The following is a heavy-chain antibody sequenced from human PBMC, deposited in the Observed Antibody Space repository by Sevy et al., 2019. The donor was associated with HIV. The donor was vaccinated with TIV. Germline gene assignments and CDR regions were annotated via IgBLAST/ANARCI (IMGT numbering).Heavy chain of an antibody. CDR3: AKVGVVVKYYFDY. CDR2: ISGSGGST. CDR1: GFTFSSYA. V-gene: IGHV3-23*01. Sequence: GGSVRLSCAASGFTFSSYAMSWVRQAPGKGLEWVSAISGSGGSTYYADSVKGRFTISKDNSKTTLYLQMNSLRAEDTAVYYCAKVGVVVKYYFDYWGQGTLVTVSS. J-gene: IGHJ4*02. D-gene: IGHD3-22*01.